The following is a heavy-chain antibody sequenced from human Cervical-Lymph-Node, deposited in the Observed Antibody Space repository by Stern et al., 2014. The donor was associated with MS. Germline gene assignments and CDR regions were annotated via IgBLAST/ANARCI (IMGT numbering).Heavy chain of an antibody. CDR3: VKDSRTTSTTYYGMDV. CDR2: ILHDGKNE. J-gene: IGHJ6*02. CDR1: GFPFSSYG. V-gene: IGHV3-30*18. D-gene: IGHD2/OR15-2a*01. Sequence: VQLVESGGGVVQPGRSLRLSCAASGFPFSSYGMHWVRQAPGKGLEWVAIILHDGKNEYYADSVKGRFTISRDNSKNTLYLQMNSLGADDTAVYYCVKDSRTTSTTYYGMDVWGQGTTVTVSS.